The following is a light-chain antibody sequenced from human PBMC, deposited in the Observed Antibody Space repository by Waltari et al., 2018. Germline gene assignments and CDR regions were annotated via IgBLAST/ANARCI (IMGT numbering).Light chain of an antibody. CDR1: SFLSRSNKRNY. CDR2: WAS. Sequence: SFLSRSNKRNYLGRYQQSPGQPPKLLISWASTREFGVPDRFSGSGSGTDFTLTISRLQAEDVALYYCQQCYTFPYTFGQGTKLELK. CDR3: QQCYTFPYT. J-gene: IGKJ2*01. V-gene: IGKV4-1*01.